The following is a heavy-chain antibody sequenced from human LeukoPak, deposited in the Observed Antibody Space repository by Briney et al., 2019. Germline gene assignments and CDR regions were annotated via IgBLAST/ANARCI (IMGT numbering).Heavy chain of an antibody. Sequence: SQTLSLTCAISGDSVSSNSAAWNWIRQSPSRGLEWLGRTYYRSKWYNDYAVSVKSRITINPDTSKNQFSLQLNSMTPEDTAVYYCARAGYEHSIAAAANFHYWGQGTLVTVPS. J-gene: IGHJ4*02. CDR2: TYYRSKWYN. CDR3: ARAGYEHSIAAAANFHY. CDR1: GDSVSSNSAA. D-gene: IGHD6-13*01. V-gene: IGHV6-1*01.